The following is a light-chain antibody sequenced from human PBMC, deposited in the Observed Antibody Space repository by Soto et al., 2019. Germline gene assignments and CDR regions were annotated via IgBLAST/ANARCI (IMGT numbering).Light chain of an antibody. Sequence: DLQMTQSPSSLSASVGDRVTITCRTSHSFSIYLNWYQQRPEKAHTILIYAASSLGSGVPSRLSGSGSGTDCTRAISRLQPEDIATYYCQESYGTPWTFGQGTKVEIK. CDR2: AAS. CDR3: QESYGTPWT. V-gene: IGKV1-39*01. CDR1: HSFSIY. J-gene: IGKJ1*01.